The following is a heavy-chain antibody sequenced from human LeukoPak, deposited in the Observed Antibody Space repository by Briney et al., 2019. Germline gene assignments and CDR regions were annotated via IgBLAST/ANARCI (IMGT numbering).Heavy chain of an antibody. V-gene: IGHV1-2*06. CDR1: GYTFSDNY. J-gene: IGHJ3*02. D-gene: IGHD5-18*01. CDR3: ARRVKGGYRDRGAFDI. CDR2: LNTKSGGT. Sequence: ASVKVSCKASGYTFSDNYLHWVRQAPGQGLEWMGRLNTKSGGTTYPQKFQGRVTMTRDTSISTAYMELSRLRSDDTAVYYCARRVKGGYRDRGAFDIWGQGTMVTVSS.